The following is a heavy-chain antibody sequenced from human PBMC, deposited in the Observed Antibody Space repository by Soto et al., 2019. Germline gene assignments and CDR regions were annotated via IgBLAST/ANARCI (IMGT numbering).Heavy chain of an antibody. D-gene: IGHD3-22*01. V-gene: IGHV4-30-2*06. J-gene: IGHJ4*02. CDR2: IYHSGST. Sequence: PSETLSLTCAVSGGSISSGGYSWSWIRQSPGKGLEWIGYIYHSGSTYYNPSLKSRVTISVDRSKNQFSLKLSSVTAADTAVYYCARGGAYYYDSSGYLDPFDYWGQGTLVTVSS. CDR3: ARGGAYYYDSSGYLDPFDY. CDR1: GGSISSGGYS.